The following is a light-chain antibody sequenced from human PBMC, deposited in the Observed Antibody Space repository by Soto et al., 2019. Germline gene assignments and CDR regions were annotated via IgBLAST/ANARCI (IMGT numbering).Light chain of an antibody. V-gene: IGLV2-14*03. Sequence: QSVLTQPASVSGSPGQSITISCTGTTSDVGAYNYISWYQVHPDKAPKLMIYEVSGRPSGVSYVFSGSKSGNAASLTISGLQAEDEADYYCSSFTSSSTVVFGGGTKLTVL. CDR3: SSFTSSSTVV. CDR2: EVS. J-gene: IGLJ2*01. CDR1: TSDVGAYNY.